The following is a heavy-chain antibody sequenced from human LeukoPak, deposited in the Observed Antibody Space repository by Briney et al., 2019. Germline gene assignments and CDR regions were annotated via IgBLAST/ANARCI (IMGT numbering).Heavy chain of an antibody. V-gene: IGHV3-66*02. J-gene: IGHJ4*02. CDR1: GFTVSRNY. CDR3: ARGSSTGYGYFDY. Sequence: GGSLRLSCAASGFTVSRNYMSWVRQAPGKGLEWVSVMYSGGSTYYADSVKGRFTISRDNSKNTLYLQMNSLRAEDTAVYYCARGSSTGYGYFDYWGQGTLVTVSS. CDR2: MYSGGST. D-gene: IGHD2-2*01.